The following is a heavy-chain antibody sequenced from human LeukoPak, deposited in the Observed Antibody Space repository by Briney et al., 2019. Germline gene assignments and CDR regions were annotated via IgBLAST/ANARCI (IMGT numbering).Heavy chain of an antibody. D-gene: IGHD6-13*01. CDR2: ISYDGSNK. CDR3: ARGAKQLVFDYFDY. Sequence: GGSLRLSCAASGFTFSSYGMHWVRQAPGKGLEWVAVISYDGSNKYYADSVKGRFTISRDNSKNTLYVQMNSLRAEDTAVYYCARGAKQLVFDYFDYWGQGTLVTVSS. CDR1: GFTFSSYG. V-gene: IGHV3-30*03. J-gene: IGHJ4*02.